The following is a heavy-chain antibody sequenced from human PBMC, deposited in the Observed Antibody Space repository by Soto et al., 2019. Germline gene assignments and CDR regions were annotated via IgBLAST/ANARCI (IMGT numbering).Heavy chain of an antibody. D-gene: IGHD3-22*01. CDR1: GFTFSSYA. V-gene: IGHV3-23*01. Sequence: GWSLRLSCAASGFTFSSYAMSWVRQAPGKGLEWVSAISGSGGSTYYADSVKGRFTISRDNSKNTLYLQMNSLRAEDTAVYYCAKAHEITMIVVVNPLDYWGQGTLVTSPQ. CDR3: AKAHEITMIVVVNPLDY. CDR2: ISGSGGST. J-gene: IGHJ4*02.